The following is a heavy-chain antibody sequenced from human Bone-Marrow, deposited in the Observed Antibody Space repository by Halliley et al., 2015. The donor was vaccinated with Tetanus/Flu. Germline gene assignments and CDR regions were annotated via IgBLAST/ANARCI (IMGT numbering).Heavy chain of an antibody. CDR2: ITTSGRSV. Sequence: SLRLSCAASGFTFDNYEMNWVRQAPGKGLEWISYITTSGRSVYYADSVEGRFTTSRDKAKNSLFLQMDSLRAEDTAVYYCAREYYYDGSGSDYWGQGTLVTVAS. CDR3: AREYYYDGSGSDY. D-gene: IGHD3-22*01. V-gene: IGHV3-48*03. J-gene: IGHJ4*02. CDR1: GFTFDNYE.